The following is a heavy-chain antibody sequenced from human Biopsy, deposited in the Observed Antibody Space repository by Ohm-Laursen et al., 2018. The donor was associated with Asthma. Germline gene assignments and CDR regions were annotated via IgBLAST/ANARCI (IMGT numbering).Heavy chain of an antibody. CDR2: IDWEEDK. V-gene: IGHV2-70*04. D-gene: IGHD1-14*01. Sequence: PTQTLTLTCSFSGFSLSSSEANVNWIRQPPGKALEWLARIDWEEDKFYSTSLRTRLTISKGSSEDQVVLTMTNMGPVDTATYYCTRHNDYWGPGILVTVSS. CDR1: GFSLSSSEAN. CDR3: TRHNDY. J-gene: IGHJ4*02.